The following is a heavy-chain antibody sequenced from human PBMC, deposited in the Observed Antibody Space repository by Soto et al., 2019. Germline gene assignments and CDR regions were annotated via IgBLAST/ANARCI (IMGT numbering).Heavy chain of an antibody. Sequence: EVQLLESGGGLVQPGGSLRLSCAASGFTFSSYAMSWVRQAPGKGLEWVSAISGSGGSTYYADSVKGRFTISRDNSKHTLYLQMNSLRAEDTAVYYCAKDQYYDILTGYYILHYYYGMDVWGQGTTVTVSS. CDR3: AKDQYYDILTGYYILHYYYGMDV. J-gene: IGHJ6*02. D-gene: IGHD3-9*01. CDR2: ISGSGGST. V-gene: IGHV3-23*01. CDR1: GFTFSSYA.